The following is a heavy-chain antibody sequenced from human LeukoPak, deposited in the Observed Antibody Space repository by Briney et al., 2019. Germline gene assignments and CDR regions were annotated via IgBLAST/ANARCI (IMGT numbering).Heavy chain of an antibody. Sequence: SETLSLTCTVSGGSISSYYWSWIRQPPGKGLEWIGYIYYSGSTNYNPSLKSRVTISVDTSKNQFSLKLSSVTAADTAVYYCARDDVAALDYFDYWGQGTLVTVSS. CDR1: GGSISSYY. D-gene: IGHD6-6*01. V-gene: IGHV4-59*12. J-gene: IGHJ4*02. CDR2: IYYSGST. CDR3: ARDDVAALDYFDY.